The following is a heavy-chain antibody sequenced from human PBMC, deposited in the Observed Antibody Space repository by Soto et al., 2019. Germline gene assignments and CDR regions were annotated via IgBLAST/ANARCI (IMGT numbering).Heavy chain of an antibody. J-gene: IGHJ4*02. CDR1: GGSISSGDYY. CDR3: ATGADYDFWSGDDY. V-gene: IGHV4-30-4*01. D-gene: IGHD3-3*01. CDR2: IHYSGNT. Sequence: QVQLQESGPGPVKPSQTLSLTCTVSGGSISSGDYYWSWIRQPPGKGLEWIGYIHYSGNTYYNPSLKSRVTISVDTSKNQFSLKLRSVTAADTAVYYCATGADYDFWSGDDYWGQGTLVTVSS.